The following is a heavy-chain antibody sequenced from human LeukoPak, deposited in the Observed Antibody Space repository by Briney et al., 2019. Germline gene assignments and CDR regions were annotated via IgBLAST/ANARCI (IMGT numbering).Heavy chain of an antibody. CDR2: ISAYNGNT. CDR3: ARALAMVRGVIIKGIDY. Sequence: ASVKVSCKASGYTFTSYGISWVRQAPGQGLEWMGWISAYNGNTNYAQKLQGRVTMTTDTSTSTAYMELRSLRSDDTAVYYCARALAMVRGVIIKGIDYWGQGTLVTVSS. CDR1: GYTFTSYG. V-gene: IGHV1-18*01. D-gene: IGHD3-10*01. J-gene: IGHJ4*02.